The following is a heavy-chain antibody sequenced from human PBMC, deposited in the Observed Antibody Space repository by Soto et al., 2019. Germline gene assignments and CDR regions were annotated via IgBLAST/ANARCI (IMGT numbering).Heavy chain of an antibody. CDR2: ISGSGGST. CDR1: GFTFSRYA. J-gene: IGHJ4*02. D-gene: IGHD3-9*01. V-gene: IGHV3-23*01. Sequence: EVQLLESGEGLVQPGGSLRLSCATSGFTFSRYAMSWVRQAPGKGLEWVSPISGSGGSTYYADSVKGRFTISRDNSKNTLYLQMNSLRAEDTAVYYCARGYDILSHFDYWGQGTLVTVSS. CDR3: ARGYDILSHFDY.